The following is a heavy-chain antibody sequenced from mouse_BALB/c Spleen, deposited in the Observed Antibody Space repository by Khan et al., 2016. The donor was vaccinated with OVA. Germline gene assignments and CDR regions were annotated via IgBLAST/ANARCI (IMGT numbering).Heavy chain of an antibody. V-gene: IGHV14-3*02. CDR2: IDPANGNT. J-gene: IGHJ1*01. D-gene: IGHD1-1*01. Sequence: VQLKESGAELVKPGASVKLSCTASGFNIKDTYMHWVKQRPEQGLEWIGRIDPANGNTKYDPKFQGKATITADTSSNTAYLQLSSLTSEDTAVYYCAYGSSYWYFDVWGAGTTVTVSS. CDR3: AYGSSYWYFDV. CDR1: GFNIKDTY.